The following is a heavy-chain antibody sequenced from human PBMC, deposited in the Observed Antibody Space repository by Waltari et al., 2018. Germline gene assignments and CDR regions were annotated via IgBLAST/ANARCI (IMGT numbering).Heavy chain of an antibody. CDR3: ASAITGTNFDY. Sequence: QVQLQESGPGLVKPSQTLSLTCTVSGGSISSGSYYWRWIRQPAGKGLEWIGDIYTSGSTNYNPSLKSRVTISRDNAKNSLYLQMNSLRAEDTAVYYCASAITGTNFDYWGQGTLVTVSS. V-gene: IGHV4-61*09. CDR1: GGSISSGSYY. J-gene: IGHJ4*02. D-gene: IGHD1-1*01. CDR2: IYTSGST.